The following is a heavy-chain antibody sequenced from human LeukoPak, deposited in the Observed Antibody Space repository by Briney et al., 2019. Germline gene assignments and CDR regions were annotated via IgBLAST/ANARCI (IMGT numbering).Heavy chain of an antibody. J-gene: IGHJ4*02. D-gene: IGHD2-15*01. Sequence: PSQTLSLTCTVSGGSISSYYWSWIRQPAGEGLEWIGRIYTSGSTNYNPSLKSRVTMSVDTSKNQFSLKLSSVTAADTAVYYCARDCSGGSCYHVIFDYWGQGTLVTVSS. CDR1: GGSISSYY. CDR2: IYTSGST. V-gene: IGHV4-4*07. CDR3: ARDCSGGSCYHVIFDY.